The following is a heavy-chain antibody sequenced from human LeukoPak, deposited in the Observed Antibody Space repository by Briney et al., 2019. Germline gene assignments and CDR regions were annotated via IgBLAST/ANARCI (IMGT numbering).Heavy chain of an antibody. D-gene: IGHD6-19*01. CDR1: GFTFSSYS. CDR3: GRGDSSGWYFDY. J-gene: IGHJ4*02. Sequence: GGSLRLSCAASGFTFSSYSMNWVRQAPGKGLEWVSSISSSSSYIYYADSMKGRFTISRDNAKNSLYLQMNSLRVEDTALYYCGRGDSSGWYFDYWGQGTLVTVSS. CDR2: ISSSSSYI. V-gene: IGHV3-21*04.